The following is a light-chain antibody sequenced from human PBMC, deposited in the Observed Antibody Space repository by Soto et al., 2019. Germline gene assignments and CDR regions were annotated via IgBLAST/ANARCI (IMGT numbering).Light chain of an antibody. CDR3: RSYTSRNTWV. V-gene: IGLV2-14*03. Sequence: QSALTQPASVSGSPGQSVTISCTGTSSDVGGYNYVSWYQQHPGKAPKLIIYDVTHRPSGVSNRFSGSRSGNTASLTISGVQAEDEADYCCRSYTSRNTWVFGGGTKLTVL. CDR2: DVT. J-gene: IGLJ3*02. CDR1: SSDVGGYNY.